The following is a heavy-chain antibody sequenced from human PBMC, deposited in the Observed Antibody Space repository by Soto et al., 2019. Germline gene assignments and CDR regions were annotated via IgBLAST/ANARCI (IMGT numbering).Heavy chain of an antibody. V-gene: IGHV3-11*06. D-gene: IGHD3-22*01. CDR2: NSSSSSYT. Sequence: QVQLVESGGGLVKPGGSLRLSCAASGFTFSDYYMSWIRQAPGKGLEWVSYNSSSSSYTNYADSVKGRFTISRDNAKNSLYLQMNSLRAEDTAVYYCARDEYYDSSGPRGTAFDIWGQGTMVTVSS. CDR1: GFTFSDYY. CDR3: ARDEYYDSSGPRGTAFDI. J-gene: IGHJ3*02.